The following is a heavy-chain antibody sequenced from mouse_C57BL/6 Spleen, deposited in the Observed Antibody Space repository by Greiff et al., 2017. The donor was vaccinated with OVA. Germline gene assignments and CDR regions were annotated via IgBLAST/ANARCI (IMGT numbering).Heavy chain of an antibody. D-gene: IGHD3-2*02. CDR1: GYAFSSYW. CDR3: ARGLDSSGYLYAMRY. V-gene: IGHV1-80*01. J-gene: IGHJ4*01. Sequence: QVQLQQSGAELVKPGASVKISCKASGYAFSSYWMNWVKQRPGKGLEWIGQIYPGDGDTNYNGKFKGKATLTADKSSSTAYMQLSSLTSEDSAVYVCARGLDSSGYLYAMRYWGQGTSVTVSS. CDR2: IYPGDGDT.